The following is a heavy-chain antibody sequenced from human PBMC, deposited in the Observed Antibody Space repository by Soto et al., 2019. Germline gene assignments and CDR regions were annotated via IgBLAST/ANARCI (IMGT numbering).Heavy chain of an antibody. Sequence: ASVKVSCKASGGTFSSYTISWVRQAPGQGLEWMGRIIPILGIANYAQKFQGRVTITADKSTSTAYMELSSLRSEDTAVYYFASSAGTNYYYYYMDVWGKGTTVTVSS. CDR3: ASSAGTNYYYYYMDV. D-gene: IGHD6-19*01. CDR1: GGTFSSYT. J-gene: IGHJ6*03. CDR2: IIPILGIA. V-gene: IGHV1-69*02.